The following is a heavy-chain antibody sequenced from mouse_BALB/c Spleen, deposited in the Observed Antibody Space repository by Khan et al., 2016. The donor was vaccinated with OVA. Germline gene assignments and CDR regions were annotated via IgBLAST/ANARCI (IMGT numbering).Heavy chain of an antibody. J-gene: IGHJ3*01. D-gene: IGHD4-1*01. CDR1: GYTFTDYV. CDR3: ARAGWDVFAY. CDR2: IYPGSDST. Sequence: QIQLVQSGPELVKPGASVKMSCKASGYTFTDYVMNWVKQRNGQGLEWIGQIYPGSDSTYYNEKSKGKATLTADRSSSTAYMQLSNLTSEDSAVYFCARAGWDVFAYWGQGTLVTVSA. V-gene: IGHV1-77*01.